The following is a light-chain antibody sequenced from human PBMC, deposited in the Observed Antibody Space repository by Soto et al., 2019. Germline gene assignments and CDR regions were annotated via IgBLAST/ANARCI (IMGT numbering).Light chain of an antibody. CDR1: SSNIGNNY. CDR2: DNN. CDR3: GTWDSSLSAGV. V-gene: IGLV1-51*01. Sequence: QSVLTQPPSVSAAPGQKVTISCSGSSSNIGNNYVSWYQHLPGTARKLLIYDNNKRPSGIPDRFSGSKSGTSATLGITGLQTGDEADYYCGTWDSSLSAGVFGGGTKLTVL. J-gene: IGLJ2*01.